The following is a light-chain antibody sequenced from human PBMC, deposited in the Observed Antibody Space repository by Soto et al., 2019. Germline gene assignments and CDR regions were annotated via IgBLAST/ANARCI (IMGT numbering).Light chain of an antibody. CDR1: SSNIGAGYD. CDR3: QSDDSSLGGNYL. J-gene: IGLJ1*01. V-gene: IGLV1-40*01. Sequence: VLSQPPSVSGAPGQRVTISCTGSSSNIGAGYDAHWFQQVPGTAPKLLIYGSTNRPSGVPDRFSGSKSGTSASLAITGLQAEDEADYYCQSDDSSLGGNYLFGHGTKAIV. CDR2: GST.